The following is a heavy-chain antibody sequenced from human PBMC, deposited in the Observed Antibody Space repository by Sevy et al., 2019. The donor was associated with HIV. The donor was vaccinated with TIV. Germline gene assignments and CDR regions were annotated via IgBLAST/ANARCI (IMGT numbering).Heavy chain of an antibody. V-gene: IGHV3-7*03. D-gene: IGHD3-22*01. Sequence: GGSLRLSCAASGFTLSSFWMTWVRQAPGKGLEWVANIKEDGSDKNYLHSVKGRFTISRDNAKNSLYLQMNSLRAEDTAVYYCARDKNHYDRSVYYDAFDIWGQGTMVTVSS. CDR3: ARDKNHYDRSVYYDAFDI. CDR1: GFTLSSFW. CDR2: IKEDGSDK. J-gene: IGHJ3*02.